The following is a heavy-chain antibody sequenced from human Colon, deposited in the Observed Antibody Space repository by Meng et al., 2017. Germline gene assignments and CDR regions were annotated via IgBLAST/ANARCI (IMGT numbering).Heavy chain of an antibody. J-gene: IGHJ3*02. D-gene: IGHD4-17*01. V-gene: IGHV3-23*01. CDR1: GFTFSRYG. Sequence: GGFLRLSCAASGFTFSRYGMSWVRQAPGKGLEWVSAMTASGSRTHYADFVKGRSTFPRDNSQNIVYLQLNSLRVDHTAIYYCARDPNGDYVGTFEMWGQGTRVTVSS. CDR2: MTASGSRT. CDR3: ARDPNGDYVGTFEM.